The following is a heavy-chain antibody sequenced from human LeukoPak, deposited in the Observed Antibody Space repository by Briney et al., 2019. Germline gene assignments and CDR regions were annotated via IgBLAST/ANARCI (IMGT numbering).Heavy chain of an antibody. CDR3: ASGGRYYGSSGYFGCFQH. V-gene: IGHV3-48*01. J-gene: IGHJ1*01. D-gene: IGHD3-22*01. CDR2: ISSSSSTI. Sequence: PGGSLRLSCAASGFTFSSYWMSWVRQAPGKGLEWVSYISSSSSTIYYADSVKGRFTISRDNAKNSLYLQMNSLRAEDTAVYYCASGGRYYGSSGYFGCFQHWGQGTLVTVSS. CDR1: GFTFSSYW.